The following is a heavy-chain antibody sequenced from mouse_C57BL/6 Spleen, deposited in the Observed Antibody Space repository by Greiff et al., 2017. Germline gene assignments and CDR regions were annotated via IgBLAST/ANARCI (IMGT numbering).Heavy chain of an antibody. Sequence: VQLQQSGAELVKPGASVKLSCTASGFNIKDYYMHWVKQRTEQGLEWIGRIDPEDGETKYAPKFQGKATITADTSSNTAYLQLSSLTSEDTAVXYCARSNYGSQYYFDYWGQGTTLTVSS. CDR1: GFNIKDYY. D-gene: IGHD1-1*01. CDR3: ARSNYGSQYYFDY. V-gene: IGHV14-2*01. CDR2: IDPEDGET. J-gene: IGHJ2*01.